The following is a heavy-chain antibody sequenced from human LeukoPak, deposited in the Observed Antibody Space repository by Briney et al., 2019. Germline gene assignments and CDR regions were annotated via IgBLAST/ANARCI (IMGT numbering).Heavy chain of an antibody. Sequence: ASVKVSCKASGYTFTGYCMHWVRQAPGQGLEWMGWINPNSGGTNYAQKFQGRVTMTRDTSISTAYMELSRLRSDDTAVYYCARGAIELELPLDPWGQGTLVTVSS. D-gene: IGHD1-7*01. CDR1: GYTFTGYC. CDR2: INPNSGGT. CDR3: ARGAIELELPLDP. V-gene: IGHV1-2*02. J-gene: IGHJ5*02.